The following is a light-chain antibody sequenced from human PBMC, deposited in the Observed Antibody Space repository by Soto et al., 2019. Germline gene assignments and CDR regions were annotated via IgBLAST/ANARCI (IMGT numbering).Light chain of an antibody. V-gene: IGKV2-28*01. CDR1: QTLLHGNGYNY. Sequence: IALTQSQLSLPVTPGEPASISCRSSQTLLHGNGYNYLDWYLPKPGQSPQLLIYLGSNRASGVPDRFSGSGSGTDFTLKISRVEAEDVGIFYCMQGLRPMYTFGQGTKVDIK. J-gene: IGKJ2*01. CDR3: MQGLRPMYT. CDR2: LGS.